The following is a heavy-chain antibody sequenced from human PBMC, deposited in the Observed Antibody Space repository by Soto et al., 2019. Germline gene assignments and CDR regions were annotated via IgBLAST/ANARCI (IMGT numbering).Heavy chain of an antibody. CDR3: ARASSSSSAAVY. J-gene: IGHJ4*02. CDR1: GESISSGGYY. D-gene: IGHD6-6*01. Sequence: QVQLQESGPGLVKPSQTLSLTCSVSGESISSGGYYWSWIRHHPGKGLEWIGYIYDSERAYYNPSRKSRVTISMDTSKNHFAMRLSSVTAADTAVYYCARASSSSSAAVYWGQGTLATVSS. V-gene: IGHV4-31*03. CDR2: IYDSERA.